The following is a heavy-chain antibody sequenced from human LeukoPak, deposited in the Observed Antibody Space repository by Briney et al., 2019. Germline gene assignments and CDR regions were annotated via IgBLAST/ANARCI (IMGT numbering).Heavy chain of an antibody. V-gene: IGHV3-33*01. CDR1: GFTFSSYG. D-gene: IGHD3-16*02. Sequence: GGSLRLSCAASGFTFSSYGMHWVRQAPGKGLEWVAVIWYDGSNKYYADSVKGRFTISRDNSKNTLYLQMNSLRAEDTAVYYCARDRRITFGGVIVKGRTTFDIWGQGTMVTVSS. J-gene: IGHJ3*02. CDR3: ARDRRITFGGVIVKGRTTFDI. CDR2: IWYDGSNK.